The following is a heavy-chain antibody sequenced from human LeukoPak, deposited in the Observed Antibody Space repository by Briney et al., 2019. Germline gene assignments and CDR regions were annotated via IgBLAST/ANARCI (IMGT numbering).Heavy chain of an antibody. CDR1: GFTFDDYA. CDR2: INWNGRIT. Sequence: GASLRLSCAASGFTFDDYAMNWVRQVPGRGLEWVSGINWNGRITEYADSVKDRFTISRQNTKNPLYLYMNNLGGEDTALYFCARGSVQLWLRDTYYYMDVWGKGTTVTVSS. J-gene: IGHJ6*03. D-gene: IGHD5-18*01. CDR3: ARGSVQLWLRDTYYYMDV. V-gene: IGHV3-20*04.